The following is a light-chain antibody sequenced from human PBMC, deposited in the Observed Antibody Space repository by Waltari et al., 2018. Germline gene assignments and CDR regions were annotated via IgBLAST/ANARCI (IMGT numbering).Light chain of an antibody. CDR3: QNHERLPAT. CDR2: AAS. CDR1: QSVNTY. Sequence: EVVLTQSPGTLSLSPGERATLSCRASQSVNTYLAWYQQRPGQAPRLLIYAASTRATGVPDRFSGSGFGTDFSLTISRLEPEDFAVYFCQNHERLPATFGQGTKVEIK. J-gene: IGKJ1*01. V-gene: IGKV3-20*01.